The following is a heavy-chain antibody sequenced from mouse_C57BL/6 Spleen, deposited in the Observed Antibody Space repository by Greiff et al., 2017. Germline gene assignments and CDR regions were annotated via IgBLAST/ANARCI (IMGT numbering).Heavy chain of an antibody. Sequence: EVQLQESGGGLVQPKGSLKLSCAASGFSFNTYAMNWVRQAPGKGLEWVARIRSKSNNYATYYADSVKDRFTISRDDSESMLYLQMNNLKTEDTAMYYCVRQGGYYEAWFAYWGQGTLVTVSA. CDR3: VRQGGYYEAWFAY. CDR1: GFSFNTYA. J-gene: IGHJ3*01. CDR2: IRSKSNNYAT. V-gene: IGHV10-1*01. D-gene: IGHD2-3*01.